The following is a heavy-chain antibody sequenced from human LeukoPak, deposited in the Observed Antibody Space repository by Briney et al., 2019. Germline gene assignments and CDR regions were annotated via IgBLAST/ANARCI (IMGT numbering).Heavy chain of an antibody. V-gene: IGHV4-34*01. CDR1: GGPFSGYF. D-gene: IGHD3-10*01. CDR2: IHNSGTT. CDR3: ARRYYYNLGSFPFDF. J-gene: IGHJ4*02. Sequence: SETLSLTCAVSGGPFSGYFWSWIRQSSGKGLEWVGEIHNSGTTNYNPSLNSRVTISEDTSKNQFYLNLSSVTAADTAVHYCARRYYYNLGSFPFDFWGQGTLVTVSS.